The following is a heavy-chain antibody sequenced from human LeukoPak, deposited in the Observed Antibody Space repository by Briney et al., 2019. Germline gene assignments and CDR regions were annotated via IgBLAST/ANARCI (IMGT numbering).Heavy chain of an antibody. V-gene: IGHV3-7*01. CDR1: GFTFSNYW. CDR2: IKQDGREK. J-gene: IGHJ4*02. CDR3: TRDEAAATN. Sequence: GGSLRLSCAGSGFTFSNYWMSWVRQAPGKGPEWVANIKQDGREKHYVDSVKGRLTISRDNAKSSLYLQMNSLRAEDTAVYYCTRDEAAATNWGQGTLVTVSS. D-gene: IGHD6-13*01.